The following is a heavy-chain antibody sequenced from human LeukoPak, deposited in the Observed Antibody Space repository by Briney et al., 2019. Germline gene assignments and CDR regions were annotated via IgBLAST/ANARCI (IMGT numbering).Heavy chain of an antibody. CDR3: AIKSIAVAGTVNDAFDI. J-gene: IGHJ3*02. V-gene: IGHV4-39*01. CDR2: IYCSGST. Sequence: PSETLSLTCTVSGGSISSSSYYWGWIRQPPGKGLEWIGSIYCSGSTYYNPSLKSRVTISVDTSKNQFSLKLSSVTAADTAVYYCAIKSIAVAGTVNDAFDIWGQGTMVTVSS. CDR1: GGSISSSSYY. D-gene: IGHD6-19*01.